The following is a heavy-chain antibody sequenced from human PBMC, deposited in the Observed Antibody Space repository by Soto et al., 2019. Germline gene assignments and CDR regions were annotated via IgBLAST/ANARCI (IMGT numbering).Heavy chain of an antibody. CDR2: INPGRGYT. V-gene: IGHV1-46*01. CDR1: GYTFTHYY. J-gene: IGHJ4*02. D-gene: IGHD3-22*01. Sequence: QVQLVQSGAEVKKPGASVKVSCKTSGYTFTHYYMHWVRLAPGQGLEWMGVINPGRGYTTYAQKFQGRVTMTRDTSTSTVYMELSSLKSEDTAVYYCGREYFDSRGTPPGDWGQGTLVTVSS. CDR3: GREYFDSRGTPPGD.